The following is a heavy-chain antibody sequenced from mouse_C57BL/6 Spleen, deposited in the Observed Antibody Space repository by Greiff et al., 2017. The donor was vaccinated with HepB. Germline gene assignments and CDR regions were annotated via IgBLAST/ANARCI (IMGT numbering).Heavy chain of an antibody. CDR3: ARTGLSSYPYYAMDY. Sequence: EVKLQESGPGLVKPSQSLSLTCSVTGYSITSGYYWNWIRQFPGNKLEWMGYISYDGSNNYNPSLKNRISITRDTSKNQFFLKLNSVTTEDTATYYCARTGLSSYPYYAMDYWGQGTSVTVSS. J-gene: IGHJ4*01. V-gene: IGHV3-6*01. D-gene: IGHD1-1*02. CDR1: GYSITSGYY. CDR2: ISYDGSN.